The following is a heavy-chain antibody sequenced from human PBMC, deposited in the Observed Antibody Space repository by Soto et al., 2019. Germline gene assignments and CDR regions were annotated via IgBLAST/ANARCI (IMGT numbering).Heavy chain of an antibody. J-gene: IGHJ4*02. CDR1: GGSISSGDYH. Sequence: QVQLQESGPGLVKPSQTLSLTCTVSGGSISSGDYHWGWIRQHPGKGLEWIGYMHYTGSPYYNSSLKSRVIISVDTSQNQLSLKLTSXTAADTAVXYXARXXVSAAMVDXXXQGTLVTVSS. CDR3: ARXXVSAAMVDX. CDR2: MHYTGSP. V-gene: IGHV4-31*03. D-gene: IGHD2-2*01.